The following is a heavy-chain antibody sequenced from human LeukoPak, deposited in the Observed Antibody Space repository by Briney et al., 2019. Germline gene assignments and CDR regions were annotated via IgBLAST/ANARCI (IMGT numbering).Heavy chain of an antibody. V-gene: IGHV4-39*07. CDR2: IYYSGST. D-gene: IGHD2-15*01. CDR1: GGSISSSSYY. CDR3: ARGSPLPFDY. Sequence: SETLSLTCTVSGGSISSSSYYWGWIRQPPGKGLEWIGSIYYSGSTYYNPSLKSRVTISVDTSKNQFSLKLSSVTAADTAVYYCARGSPLPFDYWGQGTLVTVSS. J-gene: IGHJ4*02.